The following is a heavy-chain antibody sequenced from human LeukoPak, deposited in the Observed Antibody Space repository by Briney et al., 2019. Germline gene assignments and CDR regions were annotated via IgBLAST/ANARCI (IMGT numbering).Heavy chain of an antibody. J-gene: IGHJ4*02. CDR2: ISYDGSNK. D-gene: IGHD6-19*01. Sequence: GRSLRLSCAASGFTFSSYAMHWVRQAPGKGLEWVAVISYDGSNKYYADSVKGRFTISRDNSKNTLYLQMNSLRAEDTAVYYCAKARPRGSSGYPFDYWGQGTLVTVSS. CDR3: AKARPRGSSGYPFDY. CDR1: GFTFSSYA. V-gene: IGHV3-30-3*01.